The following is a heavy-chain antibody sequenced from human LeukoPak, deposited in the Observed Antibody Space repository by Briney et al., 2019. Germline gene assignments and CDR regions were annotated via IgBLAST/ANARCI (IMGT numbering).Heavy chain of an antibody. J-gene: IGHJ3*02. CDR3: ARVNPLMAPGAFDI. CDR2: IKQDGSEK. V-gene: IGHV3-7*01. D-gene: IGHD2-8*01. CDR1: GFTFTNYP. Sequence: GGSLRLSCAASGFTFTNYPMHWVRQAPGKGLAWVANIKQDGSEKYYVDSVKGRFTISRDNARNSLYLQMNSLRAEDTAIFYCARVNPLMAPGAFDIWGQGTTVAVSS.